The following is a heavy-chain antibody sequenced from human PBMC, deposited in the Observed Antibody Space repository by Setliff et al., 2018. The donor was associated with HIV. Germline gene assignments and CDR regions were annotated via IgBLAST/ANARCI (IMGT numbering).Heavy chain of an antibody. Sequence: SETLSLTCTVSGDSINSGDSYWTWIRHHPGKGLEWIGYIYYSGSTNYNPSPKSRVIISVDSSKNQFFLKLTSVTAADTAMYYCARVSQDLLGAFDIWGQGTMVTVSS. V-gene: IGHV4-31*03. D-gene: IGHD7-27*01. CDR2: IYYSGST. J-gene: IGHJ3*02. CDR1: GDSINSGDSY. CDR3: ARVSQDLLGAFDI.